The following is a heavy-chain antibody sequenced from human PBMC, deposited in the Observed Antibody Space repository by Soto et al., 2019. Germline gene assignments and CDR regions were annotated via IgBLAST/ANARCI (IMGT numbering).Heavy chain of an antibody. CDR1: GYTSTSYA. J-gene: IGHJ5*02. CDR3: ALGSSAGGVLWFDR. V-gene: IGHV1-3*01. CDR2: INAGNGNT. Sequence: GASVKVSCKASGYTSTSYAIHWVRQAPGQRLEWMGWINAGNGNTKYSQKFQGRVTITRNTSASTAYMELSSLGSEYTAVYYCALGSSAGGVLWFDRWDPGALVDVSS. D-gene: IGHD2-8*01.